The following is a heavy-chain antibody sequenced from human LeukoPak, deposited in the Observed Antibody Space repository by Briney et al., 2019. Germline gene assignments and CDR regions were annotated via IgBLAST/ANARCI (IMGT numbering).Heavy chain of an antibody. Sequence: ASVKVSCKASGGAFSSYAISWVRQAPGQGLEWMEGIIPIFGTANYAQKFQGRVTITADESTSTAYMELSSLRSEDTAVYYCARDRGVVPTGWFDPWGQGTLVTVSS. CDR2: IIPIFGTA. J-gene: IGHJ5*02. D-gene: IGHD3-3*01. CDR1: GGAFSSYA. V-gene: IGHV1-69*13. CDR3: ARDRGVVPTGWFDP.